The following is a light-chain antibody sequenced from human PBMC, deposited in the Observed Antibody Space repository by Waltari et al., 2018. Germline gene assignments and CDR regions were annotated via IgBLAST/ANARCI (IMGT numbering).Light chain of an antibody. V-gene: IGKV3-20*01. J-gene: IGKJ3*01. CDR2: GAS. CDR1: QRISSTY. CDR3: QQYGTSPFS. Sequence: EIVLTQSPGTLSLSPGERVTLSCRASQRISSTYLAWYQQKPGQAPRLLIYGASNRATGIPDRFSGSRSGTDFILTISRLEPEDFAVYYCQQYGTSPFSFGPGTKVDI.